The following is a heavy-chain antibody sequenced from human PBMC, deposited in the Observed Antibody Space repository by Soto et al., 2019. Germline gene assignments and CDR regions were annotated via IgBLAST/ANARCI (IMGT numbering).Heavy chain of an antibody. D-gene: IGHD6-19*01. CDR1: GYRFANYW. Sequence: EVQLVQSGAEVKKPGESLKISCQGSGYRFANYWIGWVRQMPGKGLEWMGIIYPGDSDTRYSPSFQGHVTISADKSSSTAYLHWTSLKAADTAIYYCARAPSHGWYQHFDYWGQGTLVTVSS. CDR2: IYPGDSDT. J-gene: IGHJ4*02. CDR3: ARAPSHGWYQHFDY. V-gene: IGHV5-51*01.